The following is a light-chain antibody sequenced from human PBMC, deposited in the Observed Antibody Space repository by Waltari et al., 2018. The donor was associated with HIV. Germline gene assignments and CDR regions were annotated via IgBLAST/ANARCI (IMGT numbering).Light chain of an antibody. V-gene: IGLV1-47*01. CDR1: SSNIGNDN. CDR2: KNY. J-gene: IGLJ1*01. CDR3: VGWDASLSAYV. Sequence: QSVLTQPPSASGTPGQRVTISCSGSSSNIGNDNVYWYQQLPGTAPKLLINKNYQRPSGVPDRFAGSKSGTSASLAISGLRSEDEADYYCVGWDASLSAYVFGTGTKVTIL.